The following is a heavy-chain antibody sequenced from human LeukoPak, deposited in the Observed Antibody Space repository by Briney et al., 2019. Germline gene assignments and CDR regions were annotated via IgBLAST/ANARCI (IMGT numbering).Heavy chain of an antibody. D-gene: IGHD3-22*01. V-gene: IGHV4-31*03. Sequence: PSETLSLTCTVSGGSISSGGYYWSWIRQHPGKGLEWIGYIYYSGSTHYNPSLKSRVTISVDTSKNQFSLKLSSVTAADTAVYYRAREGYYYDSSGYHYYFDYWGQGTLVTVSS. J-gene: IGHJ4*02. CDR1: GGSISSGGYY. CDR3: AREGYYYDSSGYHYYFDY. CDR2: IYYSGST.